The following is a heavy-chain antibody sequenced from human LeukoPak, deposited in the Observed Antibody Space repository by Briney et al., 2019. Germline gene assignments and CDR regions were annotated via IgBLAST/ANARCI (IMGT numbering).Heavy chain of an antibody. J-gene: IGHJ4*02. Sequence: PGRSLRLSCAASGFTFSSFAMSWVRQAPGKGLEWVSGISETGGTTWHADSVKGRLTISRDNSKNTLYLQMNTLRAEDTAIYYCAKDYRGQDSLFDYWGQGTLVIVSS. V-gene: IGHV3-23*01. CDR3: AKDYRGQDSLFDY. D-gene: IGHD3-10*01. CDR2: ISETGGTT. CDR1: GFTFSSFA.